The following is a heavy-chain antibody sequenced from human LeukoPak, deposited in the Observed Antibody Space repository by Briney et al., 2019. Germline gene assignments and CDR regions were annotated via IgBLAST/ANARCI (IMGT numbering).Heavy chain of an antibody. CDR1: GFTVSSNY. D-gene: IGHD2-2*01. J-gene: IGHJ3*02. CDR2: IYSGGST. V-gene: IGHV3-53*01. CDR3: ARDSCSTSCYGRAFDI. Sequence: PGGSLRLSCAASGFTVSSNYMSWVRQAPGKGLEWVSVIYSGGSTYYADSVKGRFTISRDNSKNTLYLQMNSLRAEDTAVYYCARDSCSTSCYGRAFDIWGQGTMVTVSS.